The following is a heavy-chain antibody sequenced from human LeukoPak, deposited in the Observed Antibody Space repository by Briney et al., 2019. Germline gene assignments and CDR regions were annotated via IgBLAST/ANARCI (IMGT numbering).Heavy chain of an antibody. CDR1: GFTFSSYA. CDR2: ISYDGSNK. D-gene: IGHD2-15*01. V-gene: IGHV3-30*01. Sequence: GGSLRLSRAASGFTFSSYAMHWVRQAPGKGLEWVAVISYDGSNKYYADSVKGRFTISRDNSKNTLYLQMNSLRAEDTAVYYCARGTCSGGSCYNQRYNWFDPWGQGTLVTVSS. CDR3: ARGTCSGGSCYNQRYNWFDP. J-gene: IGHJ5*02.